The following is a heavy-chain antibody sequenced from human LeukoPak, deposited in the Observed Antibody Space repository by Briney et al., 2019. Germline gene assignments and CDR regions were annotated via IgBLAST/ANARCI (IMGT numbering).Heavy chain of an antibody. CDR2: ISAYNGNT. D-gene: IGHD3-10*01. V-gene: IGHV1-18*01. Sequence: ASVKVSCKASGYTFTSYGISWVRRAPGQGLEWMGWISAYNGNTNYAQKLQGRVTMTTDTSTSTAYMELRSLRSDDTAVYYCARAYYYGSGSYSFSWFDPWGQGTLVTVSS. J-gene: IGHJ5*02. CDR3: ARAYYYGSGSYSFSWFDP. CDR1: GYTFTSYG.